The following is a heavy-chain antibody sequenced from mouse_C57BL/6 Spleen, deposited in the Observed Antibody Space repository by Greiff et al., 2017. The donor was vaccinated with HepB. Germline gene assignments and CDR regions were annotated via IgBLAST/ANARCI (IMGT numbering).Heavy chain of an antibody. CDR1: GFTFSSYA. D-gene: IGHD1-1*01. CDR2: ISDGGSYT. CDR3: ARENYYGSSSDY. Sequence: EVQLVESGGGLVKPGGSLKLSCAASGFTFSSYAMSWVRQTPEKRLEWVATISDGGSYTYYPDNVKGRFTISRDNAKNNLYLQMSHLKSEDTAMYYCARENYYGSSSDYWGQGTTLTVSS. V-gene: IGHV5-4*01. J-gene: IGHJ2*01.